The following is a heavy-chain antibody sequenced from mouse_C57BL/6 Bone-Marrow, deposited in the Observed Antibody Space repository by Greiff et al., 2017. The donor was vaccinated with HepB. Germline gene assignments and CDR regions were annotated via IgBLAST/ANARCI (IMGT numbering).Heavy chain of an antibody. CDR1: GYTFTDYY. CDR2: IYPGSGNT. Sequence: VQRVESGAELVRPGASVKLSCKASGYTFTDYYINWVKQRPGQGLEWIARIYPGSGNTYYNEKFKGKATLTAEKSSSTAYMQLSSLTSEDSAVYFCARGTTRGYFDVWGTGTTVTVSS. J-gene: IGHJ1*03. CDR3: ARGTTRGYFDV. D-gene: IGHD3-3*01. V-gene: IGHV1-76*01.